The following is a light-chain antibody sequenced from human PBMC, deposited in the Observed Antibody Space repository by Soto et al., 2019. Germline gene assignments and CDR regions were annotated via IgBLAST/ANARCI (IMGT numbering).Light chain of an antibody. CDR2: DTS. CDR1: HNINTY. V-gene: IGKV3-11*01. CDR3: QQYGNSPQT. Sequence: IVLTQSPATLSLSPGERATLSCRASHNINTYLAWYQQKPGQVPRLLMYDTSNRATGIPARFSGSGSGTDFTLTINRLEPEDFAVYYCQQYGNSPQTFGQGTKVDIK. J-gene: IGKJ1*01.